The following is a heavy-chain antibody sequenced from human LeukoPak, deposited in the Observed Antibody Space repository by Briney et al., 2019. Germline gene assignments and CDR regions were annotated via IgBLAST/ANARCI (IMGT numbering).Heavy chain of an antibody. Sequence: GGSLRLSCAASGFTFSNYWMRWVRQAPGKGLEWVANIKQDGSEEVYVDSLKGRFTISRDNAKNSLFLQMNTLRAEDTAVYYCARDPYSSTWSYGMDVWGQGTTVTVSS. CDR3: ARDPYSSTWSYGMDV. J-gene: IGHJ6*02. D-gene: IGHD6-6*01. CDR2: IKQDGSEE. CDR1: GFTFSNYW. V-gene: IGHV3-7*05.